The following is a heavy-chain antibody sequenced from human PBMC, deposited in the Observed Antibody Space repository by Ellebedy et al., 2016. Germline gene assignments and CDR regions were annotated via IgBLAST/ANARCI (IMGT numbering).Heavy chain of an antibody. CDR1: GGSFSGYY. CDR3: ASRIAVAGNDAFDI. D-gene: IGHD6-19*01. V-gene: IGHV4-34*01. J-gene: IGHJ3*02. Sequence: SETLSLTCAVYGGSFSGYYWSWIRQPPGKGLEWIGEINHSGSTNYNPSLKSRVTISVDTSKNQFSLKLSSVTAADTAVYYCASRIAVAGNDAFDIWGQGTMVTVSS. CDR2: INHSGST.